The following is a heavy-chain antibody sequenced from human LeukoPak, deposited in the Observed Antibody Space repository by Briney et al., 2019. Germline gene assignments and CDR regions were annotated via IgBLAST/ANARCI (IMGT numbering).Heavy chain of an antibody. Sequence: SETLSLTCAVYGGSFSGYYWSWIRQPPGKGLEWIGEINHSGSTNYNPSLKSRVTIPVDTSKNQFSLKLSSVTAADTAVYYCARVGYGDYGGRSDYWGQGTLVTVSS. CDR2: INHSGST. CDR1: GGSFSGYY. J-gene: IGHJ4*02. V-gene: IGHV4-34*01. CDR3: ARVGYGDYGGRSDY. D-gene: IGHD4-17*01.